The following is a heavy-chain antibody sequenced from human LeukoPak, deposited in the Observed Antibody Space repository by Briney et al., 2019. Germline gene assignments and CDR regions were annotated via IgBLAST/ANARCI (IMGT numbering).Heavy chain of an antibody. D-gene: IGHD2-21*02. J-gene: IGHJ4*02. CDR1: GYTFTSYD. CDR2: MNPNSGNT. CDR3: ARGGNSVVTSISPFDY. Sequence: ASVKVSCKASGYTFTSYDINWVRQATGQGLEWMGWMNPNSGNTGYAQKFQGRVTMTRNTSISTAYMELSSLRSEDTAVYYCARGGNSVVTSISPFDYWGQGTLVTVSS. V-gene: IGHV1-8*01.